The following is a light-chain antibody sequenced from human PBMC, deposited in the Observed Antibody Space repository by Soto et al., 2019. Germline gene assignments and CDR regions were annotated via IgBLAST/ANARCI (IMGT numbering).Light chain of an antibody. CDR1: SSNIGSNY. CDR2: NNS. J-gene: IGLJ1*01. CDR3: AARDDSLSGYV. V-gene: IGLV1-47*02. Sequence: QTVVTQPPSASGTPGQRVTISCSGSSSNIGSNYVYWYQQLPGTAPRLLIYNNSLRPSGVPDRFSGSKSDTAASLAISGLRSEDEADYYCAARDDSLSGYVFGTGTKLTVL.